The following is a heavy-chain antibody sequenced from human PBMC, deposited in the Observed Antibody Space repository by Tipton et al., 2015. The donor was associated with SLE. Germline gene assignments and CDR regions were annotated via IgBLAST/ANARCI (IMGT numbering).Heavy chain of an antibody. J-gene: IGHJ4*02. CDR1: GYSISSGYY. V-gene: IGHV4-38-2*02. D-gene: IGHD3-10*01. Sequence: SLTCKVSGYSISSGYYWGWIRQSPGKGLEWIGNIHESGSTYYNPSLKSRVTLSVDTSKNQFSLKLTSVTAADTAMYYCARPPGTYPTGDYWGQGTLVTVSS. CDR2: IHESGST. CDR3: ARPPGTYPTGDY.